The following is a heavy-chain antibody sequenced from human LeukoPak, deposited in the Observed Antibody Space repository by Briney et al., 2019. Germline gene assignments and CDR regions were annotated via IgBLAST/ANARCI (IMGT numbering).Heavy chain of an antibody. CDR1: QFIFNNYA. J-gene: IGHJ3*01. CDR2: ISYEGVDK. CDR3: AKDVDTVMDWANDAFDV. D-gene: IGHD5-18*01. V-gene: IGHV3-30-3*01. Sequence: PGGSLRLSCAASQFIFNNYAMSWVRQAPGKGLEWVASISYEGVDKYYADSLKGRFTISRDNSKNSVYLQMDSLRVEDTAMYYCAKDVDTVMDWANDAFDVWGQGTMVTVSS.